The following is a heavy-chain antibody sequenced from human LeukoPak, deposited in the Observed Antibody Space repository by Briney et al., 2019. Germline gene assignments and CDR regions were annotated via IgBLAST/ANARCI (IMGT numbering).Heavy chain of an antibody. J-gene: IGHJ3*02. V-gene: IGHV3-11*01. CDR2: ISSSGSTI. Sequence: GGSLRISCAASGFTFSDYYMSWIRQAPGKGLEWVSYISSSGSTIYYADSVKGRFTISRDNAKNSLYLQMNSLRAEDTAVYYCARGPSYNYGLDAFDIWGQGRMVTGSS. D-gene: IGHD3-22*01. CDR1: GFTFSDYY. CDR3: ARGPSYNYGLDAFDI.